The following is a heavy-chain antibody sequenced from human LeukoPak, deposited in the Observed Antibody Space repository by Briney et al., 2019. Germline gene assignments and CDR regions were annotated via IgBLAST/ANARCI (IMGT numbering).Heavy chain of an antibody. J-gene: IGHJ4*02. CDR3: ARDFYVGSGSYYIGY. D-gene: IGHD3-10*01. CDR2: ISYDGSNK. V-gene: IGHV3-30-3*01. Sequence: GRSLRLSCAASGFTFSSYAMHWVRQAPGKGLEWVAVISYDGSNKYYADSVKGRFTISRDNSKNTLYLQMNSLRAEDTAVYYCARDFYVGSGSYYIGYWGQGTLVTVSS. CDR1: GFTFSSYA.